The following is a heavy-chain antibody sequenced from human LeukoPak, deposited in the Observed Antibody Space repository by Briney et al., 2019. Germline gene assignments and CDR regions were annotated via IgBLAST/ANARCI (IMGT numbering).Heavy chain of an antibody. J-gene: IGHJ4*02. CDR1: GYTFTSYA. Sequence: ASVKVSCKASGYTFTSYAMNWVRQAPGQGLEWMGWINTNTGNATYAQGFTGRFVFSLDTSVSTAYLQISSLKAEDTAVYYCARDSLPRGVDTATDYWGQGTLVTVSS. D-gene: IGHD5-18*01. V-gene: IGHV7-4-1*02. CDR2: INTNTGNA. CDR3: ARDSLPRGVDTATDY.